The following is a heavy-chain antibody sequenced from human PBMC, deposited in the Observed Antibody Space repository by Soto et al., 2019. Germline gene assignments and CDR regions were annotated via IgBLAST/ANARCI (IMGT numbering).Heavy chain of an antibody. J-gene: IGHJ6*02. V-gene: IGHV6-1*01. CDR3: AREEGGQLVPYYYYYYGMDV. CDR1: GDSVSSNSAA. CDR2: TYYRSKWYN. Sequence: PSQTLSLTCAISGDSVSSNSAAWNWIRQSPSRGLEWLGRTYYRSKWYNDYAVSVKSRITINPDTSKNQFSLQLNSVTPEDTAVYYCAREEGGQLVPYYYYYYGMDVWGQGTTVTV. D-gene: IGHD6-6*01.